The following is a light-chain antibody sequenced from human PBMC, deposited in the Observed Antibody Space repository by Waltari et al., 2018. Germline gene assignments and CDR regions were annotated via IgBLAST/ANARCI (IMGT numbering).Light chain of an antibody. Sequence: QPALTQPAAVSGSPGQSITSSCTGTSSDVGGYNYASWYQQHPGKAPKLMIYDVSKRPSGVSNRFYGSKSGNTASLTISGLQAEDEADYYCSSYTSSSTFVFGTGTKVTVL. CDR2: DVS. J-gene: IGLJ1*01. V-gene: IGLV2-14*01. CDR1: SSDVGGYNY. CDR3: SSYTSSSTFV.